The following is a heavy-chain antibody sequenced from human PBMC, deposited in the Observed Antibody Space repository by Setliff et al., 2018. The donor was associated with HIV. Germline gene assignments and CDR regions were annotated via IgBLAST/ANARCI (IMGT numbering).Heavy chain of an antibody. J-gene: IGHJ6*02. D-gene: IGHD1-26*01. Sequence: GGSLRLSCAASGFTFSNYWISWVRQAPGKGLEWVANINQDGSEKYYADSVKGRFTISRDNAKNSLYLQMNSLRADDTAVYFCARPTNIDTLYYGSQTFYMYYYGLDVWGQGTTVTVSS. V-gene: IGHV3-7*01. CDR2: INQDGSEK. CDR1: GFTFSNYW. CDR3: ARPTNIDTLYYGSQTFYMYYYGLDV.